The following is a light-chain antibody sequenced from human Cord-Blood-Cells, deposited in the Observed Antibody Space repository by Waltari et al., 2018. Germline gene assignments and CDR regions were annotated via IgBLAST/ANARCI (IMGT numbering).Light chain of an antibody. Sequence: QSALTQPRSVSGSPGQSVTISCTGTSSDVGGYNYVSCYQPHPGKAPKLMIYGVSKRPQRVPHRFTGSNSGYTSSLPLSGLPAEAEADDYSCSYAGRHTGVFGGGTRLTVV. V-gene: IGLV2-11*01. CDR2: GVS. J-gene: IGLJ3*02. CDR3: CSYAGRHTGV. CDR1: SSDVGGYNY.